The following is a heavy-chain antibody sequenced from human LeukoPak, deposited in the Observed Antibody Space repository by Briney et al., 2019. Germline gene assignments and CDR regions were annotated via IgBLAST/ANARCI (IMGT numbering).Heavy chain of an antibody. CDR3: ARDDDFSDY. CDR2: IYYTGST. J-gene: IGHJ4*02. Sequence: PSETLSLTCTVSGGSISSYYWSWIRQPPGKGLEWIGYIYYTGSTTYNPSLKSRVTMSADTSKNQFSLNLNSVTAADTAVYYCARDDDFSDYWGQGTLVTVSS. CDR1: GGSISSYY. D-gene: IGHD1-1*01. V-gene: IGHV4-59*01.